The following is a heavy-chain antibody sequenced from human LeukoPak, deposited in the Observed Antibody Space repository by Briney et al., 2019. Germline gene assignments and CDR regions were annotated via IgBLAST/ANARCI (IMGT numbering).Heavy chain of an antibody. D-gene: IGHD3-10*01. Sequence: ASVTVSYKASGYTFPAHHIHWVRQAPGQGLEWMGWILPDGRDTKYSQKFQDRMTLTTDTSTNTAYMELSRLIPDDTAVYYCSGRYGPGPVWGQGTLISASP. V-gene: IGHV1-2*02. CDR3: SGRYGPGPV. CDR1: GYTFPAHH. J-gene: IGHJ4*02. CDR2: ILPDGRDT.